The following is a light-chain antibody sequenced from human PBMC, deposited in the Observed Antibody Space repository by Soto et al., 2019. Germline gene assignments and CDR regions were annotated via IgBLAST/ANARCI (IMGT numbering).Light chain of an antibody. J-gene: IGLJ2*01. CDR3: SSFTSCSTVL. V-gene: IGLV2-14*01. Sequence: QSALTQPASVSGSLGQSITISCTGTSSDVGGYNYVSWYQHHPGKDPKVVIFEVTKRPSGVSSRFSGSKSGNTASLTVSGLQAEDEGDYYCSSFTSCSTVLFGGGTKLTVL. CDR1: SSDVGGYNY. CDR2: EVT.